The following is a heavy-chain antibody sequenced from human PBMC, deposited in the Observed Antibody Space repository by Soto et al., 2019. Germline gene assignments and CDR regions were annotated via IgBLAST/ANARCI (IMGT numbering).Heavy chain of an antibody. V-gene: IGHV3-23*01. Sequence: EVQLLESGGGLVQPGGSLRLSCAASGFTFSSYAMSWVRQAPGKGLEWVSAISGSGGSTYYADSVKGRFTISRDNSKNTLYLQMNSLRAEDTAVYYCAKDREYYDFWSGYYVGASDYWGQGTLVTVSS. CDR3: AKDREYYDFWSGYYVGASDY. J-gene: IGHJ4*02. CDR2: ISGSGGST. D-gene: IGHD3-3*01. CDR1: GFTFSSYA.